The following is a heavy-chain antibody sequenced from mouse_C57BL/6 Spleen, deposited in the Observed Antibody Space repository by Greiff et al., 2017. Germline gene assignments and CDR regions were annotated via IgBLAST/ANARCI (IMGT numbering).Heavy chain of an antibody. CDR3: ARDDYDRGYYFDY. CDR2: IHPNSGST. Sequence: VQLQQSGAELVKPGASVKLSCKASGYTFTSYWMHWVKQRPGQGLEWIGMIHPNSGSTNYNEKFKSKATLTVDKSSSTAYMQLSSLTSEDSAVYYCARDDYDRGYYFDYWGQGTTLTVSS. V-gene: IGHV1-64*01. J-gene: IGHJ2*01. CDR1: GYTFTSYW. D-gene: IGHD2-4*01.